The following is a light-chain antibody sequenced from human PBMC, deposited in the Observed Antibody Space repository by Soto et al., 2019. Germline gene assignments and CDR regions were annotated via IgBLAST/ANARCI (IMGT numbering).Light chain of an antibody. CDR3: QSYDSSLSAYV. Sequence: QSVLTQPPSVSGAPGQRVTISCTGSTSNIGAGYDVHWYQQLPGTAPKLLIYGDSNRPSGVPDRFSGSKSGTSASLAITGLQDEDDADYYCQSYDSSLSAYVFGTGTKLTVL. J-gene: IGLJ1*01. CDR1: TSNIGAGYD. V-gene: IGLV1-40*01. CDR2: GDS.